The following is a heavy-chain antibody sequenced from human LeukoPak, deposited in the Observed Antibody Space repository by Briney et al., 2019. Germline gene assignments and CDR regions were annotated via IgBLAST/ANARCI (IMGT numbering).Heavy chain of an antibody. J-gene: IGHJ3*02. V-gene: IGHV3-33*08. D-gene: IGHD1-26*01. Sequence: GSSLRLSSAASGFTFSSYAMHLVRQAPGEGVGGVAVIWYDGSNKYYADSVKGGFTISRENSKNTLYLQMNSLRAEDTAVYYCASGQWAGGGDAFDIWGQGTMVTVSS. CDR1: GFTFSSYA. CDR3: ASGQWAGGGDAFDI. CDR2: IWYDGSNK.